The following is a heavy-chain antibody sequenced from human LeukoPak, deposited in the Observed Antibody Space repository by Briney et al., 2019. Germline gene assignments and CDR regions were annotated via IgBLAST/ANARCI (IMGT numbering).Heavy chain of an antibody. CDR1: ECTFSSYG. Sequence: RGSLCLSCAASECTFSSYGMNWVRKAPGKGLEWVSYISTKSSTIYYAVSVRGRLTISRDNAKNSLYLQLNSLRDEDTAVYYCAGEHAAADDAFAICGQDTMVTVSS. CDR2: ISTKSSTI. D-gene: IGHD6-13*01. CDR3: AGEHAAADDAFAI. V-gene: IGHV3-48*02. J-gene: IGHJ3*02.